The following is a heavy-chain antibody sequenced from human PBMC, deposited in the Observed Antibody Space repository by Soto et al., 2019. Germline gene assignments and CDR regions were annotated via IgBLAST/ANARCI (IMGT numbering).Heavy chain of an antibody. Sequence: EVQLLESGGGLVRPGGSLRLSCAASGFTFYNYAMNWVRQAPGKGLEWVSTISGGGDGTYYADSVKGRFTISRDNSRNXXXXXXXXXXAXDTAVYYCAKKGLGSLATYCTTGDCHYAFDVWGQGTLVTVSS. V-gene: IGHV3-23*01. CDR3: AKKGLGSLATYCTTGDCHYAFDV. CDR1: GFTFYNYA. D-gene: IGHD2-8*01. CDR2: ISGGGDGT. J-gene: IGHJ3*01.